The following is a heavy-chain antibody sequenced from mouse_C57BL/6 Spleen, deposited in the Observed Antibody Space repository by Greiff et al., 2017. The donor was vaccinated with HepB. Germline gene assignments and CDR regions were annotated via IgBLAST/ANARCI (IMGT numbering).Heavy chain of an antibody. CDR2: IYPGSGST. D-gene: IGHD1-1*01. V-gene: IGHV1-55*01. CDR1: GYTFTSYW. J-gene: IGHJ4*01. CDR3: ASQGPYYGSSYYYAMDY. Sequence: VQLQQSGAELVKPGASVKMSCKASGYTFTSYWITWVKQRPGQGLEWIGDIYPGSGSTNYNEKFKSKATLTVDTSSSTAYMQLSSLTSEDSAVYYCASQGPYYGSSYYYAMDYWGQGTSVTVSS.